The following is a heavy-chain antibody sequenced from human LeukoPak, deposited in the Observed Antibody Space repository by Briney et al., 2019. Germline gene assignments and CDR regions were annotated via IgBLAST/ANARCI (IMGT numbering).Heavy chain of an antibody. J-gene: IGHJ5*02. D-gene: IGHD5-12*01. CDR3: ASVAEGFDP. V-gene: IGHV4-39*01. CDR2: IYYSGST. Sequence: SETLSLTCSVSGGSISSRAYHWGWIRQPPGKGLEWIGSIYYSGSTYYNPSLKSRVTISVDTSKNQFSLKLSSVTAADTAVYYCASVAEGFDPWGQGTLVTVSS. CDR1: GGSISSRAYH.